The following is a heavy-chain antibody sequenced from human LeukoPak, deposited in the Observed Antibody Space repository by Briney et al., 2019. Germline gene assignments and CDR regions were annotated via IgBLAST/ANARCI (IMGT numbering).Heavy chain of an antibody. J-gene: IGHJ4*02. CDR1: GFTFTSYS. CDR2: TSDRGDYT. CDR3: ARKAQYNGHYPLDY. V-gene: IGHV3-23*01. D-gene: IGHD1-7*01. Sequence: GGSLRLSCAASGFTFTSYSMSWVRQAPGKGLEWVSGTSDRGDYTYYADSVKGRFTISRDSSKNTLFLQTNSLRAEDTALYFCARKAQYNGHYPLDYWGQGTLVTVSS.